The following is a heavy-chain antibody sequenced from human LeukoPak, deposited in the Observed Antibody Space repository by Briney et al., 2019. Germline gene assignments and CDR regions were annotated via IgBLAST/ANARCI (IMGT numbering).Heavy chain of an antibody. CDR2: ISYDGSNK. Sequence: PGGSLRLSCAASGFTFSSYAMHWVRQAPGKGLEWVAVISYDGSNKYYADSVKGRFTISRDNSKSTLYLQMNSLRAEDTAVYYCAKVRAGHYFDYWGQGTLVTVSS. J-gene: IGHJ4*02. V-gene: IGHV3-30-3*01. CDR3: AKVRAGHYFDY. D-gene: IGHD6-19*01. CDR1: GFTFSSYA.